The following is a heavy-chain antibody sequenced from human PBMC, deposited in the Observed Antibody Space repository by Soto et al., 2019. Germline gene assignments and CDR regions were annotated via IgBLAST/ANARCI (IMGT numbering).Heavy chain of an antibody. D-gene: IGHD5-18*01. CDR1: GGSVSSGSYY. CDR3: AGERHSYGNRVGAFDI. J-gene: IGHJ3*02. CDR2: IYYSGST. V-gene: IGHV4-61*01. Sequence: QVQLQESGPGLVKPSETLSLTCTVSGGSVSSGSYYWSWIRQPPGKGLEWIGYIYYSGSTNYNPSFKCRGTISVDTSKNQFSVKLGSVTAADTAVYYCAGERHSYGNRVGAFDIWGQGTMVTVSS.